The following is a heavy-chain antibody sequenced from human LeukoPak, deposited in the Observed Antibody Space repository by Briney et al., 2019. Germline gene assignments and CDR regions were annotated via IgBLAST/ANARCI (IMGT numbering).Heavy chain of an antibody. Sequence: SVKVSCKASGGTFSSYSISWVRQAPGQGLEWMGGIIPIFGKANYEQKFQGRVTITTDESTSTADMELSSLRSEDTAVYYCARDRVPGILTGYYSLRGWGQGTLVTVSS. J-gene: IGHJ4*02. CDR2: IIPIFGKA. V-gene: IGHV1-69*05. D-gene: IGHD3-9*01. CDR3: ARDRVPGILTGYYSLRG. CDR1: GGTFSSYS.